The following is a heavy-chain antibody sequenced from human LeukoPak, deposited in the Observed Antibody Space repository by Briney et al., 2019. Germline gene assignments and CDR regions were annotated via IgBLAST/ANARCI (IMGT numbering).Heavy chain of an antibody. CDR2: ISGSGGST. CDR1: GFTFSSYA. CDR3: AKDYHYDSSGDAFDI. Sequence: GGSLRLSCAASGFTFSSYAMSWVRQAPGKGQEWVSAISGSGGSTYYADSVKGRFTISRDNSKNTLYLQMNSLRAEDTAVYYCAKDYHYDSSGDAFDIWGQGTMVTVSS. J-gene: IGHJ3*02. V-gene: IGHV3-23*01. D-gene: IGHD3-22*01.